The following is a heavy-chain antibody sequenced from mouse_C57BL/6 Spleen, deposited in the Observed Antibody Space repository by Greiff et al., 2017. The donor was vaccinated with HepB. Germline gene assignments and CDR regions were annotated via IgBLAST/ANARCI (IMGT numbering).Heavy chain of an antibody. CDR3: ASGDDYGDYYAMDY. Sequence: EVQLQQSGPELVKPGASVKISCKASGYSFTDYNMNWVKQSNGKSLEWIGVINPNYGTTSYNQKFKGTATLTVDQSSSTAYMQLNSLTSEDSAVYYCASGDDYGDYYAMDYWGQGTSVTVAS. V-gene: IGHV1-39*01. J-gene: IGHJ4*01. CDR1: GYSFTDYN. CDR2: INPNYGTT. D-gene: IGHD2-4*01.